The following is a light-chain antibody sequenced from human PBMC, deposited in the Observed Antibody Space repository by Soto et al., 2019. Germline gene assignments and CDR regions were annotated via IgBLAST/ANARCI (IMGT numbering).Light chain of an antibody. J-gene: IGKJ4*01. V-gene: IGKV3-20*01. CDR3: QQFSSYPLT. CDR2: XXX. CDR1: QSVSSN. Sequence: EIVLTQSPATLSLSPGERATLSCRASQSVSSNXAXXXQXXGXXXRXXXXXXXGRATGIPDRFSGGGSGTDFTLTISRLEPEDSAVYYCQQFSSYPLTFGGWTKVDI.